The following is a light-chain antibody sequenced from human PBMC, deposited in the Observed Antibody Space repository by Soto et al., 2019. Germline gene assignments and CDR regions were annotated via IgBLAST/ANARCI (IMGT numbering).Light chain of an antibody. CDR3: CAFARSNTFYV. V-gene: IGLV2-23*01. J-gene: IGLJ1*01. Sequence: QSALTQPASVSASPGQSITISCTGTSSDVGSSNFVSWYQQHPGKAPKLIIYEGSRRPSGVSGRVSGSKSGNTAPLTIAWLPADDDADEDCCAFARSNTFYVFGTGTKLPVL. CDR2: EGS. CDR1: SSDVGSSNF.